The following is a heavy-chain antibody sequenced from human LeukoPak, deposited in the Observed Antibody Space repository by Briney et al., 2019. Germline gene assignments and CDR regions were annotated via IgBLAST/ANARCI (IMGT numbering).Heavy chain of an antibody. Sequence: SETLSLTCTVSGGSISSYYWSWIRQPPGKGLEWIGYIYYSGSTNYNPSLKSRVTISVDTSKNQFSLKLSSVTAADTAVYYCARGGALVYDFWSGYYYYFDYWGQGTLVTVSS. CDR2: IYYSGST. CDR1: GGSISSYY. CDR3: ARGGALVYDFWSGYYYYFDY. D-gene: IGHD3-3*01. J-gene: IGHJ4*02. V-gene: IGHV4-59*12.